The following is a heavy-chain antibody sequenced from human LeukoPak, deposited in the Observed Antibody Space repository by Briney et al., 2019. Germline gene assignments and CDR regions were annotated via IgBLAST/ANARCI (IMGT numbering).Heavy chain of an antibody. J-gene: IGHJ4*02. CDR3: ARSANYYGSGSYTPADY. Sequence: ASVKVSCKASGYTFTGYYMHWVRQAPGQGLEWMGWINPNSGGTNYAQKFQGRVTMTRDTSISTAYMELSRLRSDVTAVYYCARSANYYGSGSYTPADYWGQGTLVTVSS. CDR1: GYTFTGYY. V-gene: IGHV1-2*02. D-gene: IGHD3-10*01. CDR2: INPNSGGT.